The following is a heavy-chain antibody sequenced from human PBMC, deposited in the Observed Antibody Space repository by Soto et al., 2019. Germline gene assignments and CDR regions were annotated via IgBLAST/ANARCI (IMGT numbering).Heavy chain of an antibody. CDR1: GYTFTGYY. V-gene: IGHV1-2*02. Sequence: ASVKVSCKASGYTFTGYYMRWVRQAPGQGLEWMGWINPNSGGTNYAQKFQGRVTMTRDTSISTAYMELSRLRSDDTAVYYCAREMSGGYDIPPYFDYWGQGTLVTVSS. D-gene: IGHD5-12*01. CDR3: AREMSGGYDIPPYFDY. J-gene: IGHJ4*02. CDR2: INPNSGGT.